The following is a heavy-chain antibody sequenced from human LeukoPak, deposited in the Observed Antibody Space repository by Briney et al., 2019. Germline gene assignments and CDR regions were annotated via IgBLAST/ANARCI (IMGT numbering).Heavy chain of an antibody. CDR3: ARDTADIAAAGTTLYYYYMDV. J-gene: IGHJ6*03. Sequence: GGSLRLSCAASGFTFSSYSMNWVRQAPGKGLEWVSYISSSSSTIYYADSVKGRFTISRDNAKNSLYLQMNSLRAEDTAVYYCARDTADIAAAGTTLYYYYMDVWGKGTTVTVSS. CDR1: GFTFSSYS. V-gene: IGHV3-48*01. CDR2: ISSSSSTI. D-gene: IGHD6-13*01.